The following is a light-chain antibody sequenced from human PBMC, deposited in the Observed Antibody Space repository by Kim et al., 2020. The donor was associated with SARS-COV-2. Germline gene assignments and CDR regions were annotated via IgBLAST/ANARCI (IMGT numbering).Light chain of an antibody. CDR3: QQYKTYPWT. J-gene: IGKJ1*01. V-gene: IGKV1-5*03. CDR1: HSPGKL. CDR2: QAF. Sequence: APVGDRLTIPCRASHSPGKLLAWYQQRPGKAPKLLIYQAFTLESGVPSRFSGGGSGTELTLTISSLEPDDSATYYCQQYKTYPWTFGQGTKVDIK.